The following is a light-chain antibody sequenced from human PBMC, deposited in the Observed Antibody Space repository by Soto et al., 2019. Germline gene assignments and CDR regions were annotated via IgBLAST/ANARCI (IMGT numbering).Light chain of an antibody. Sequence: EIVLTQSPGTLSLSPGERATLSCRASHSVSSSYLAWYQQKRGQAPRLLISGASSRATGIPDRFSGSGSWTDFTLTISRLEPEDFEVYYCQLCCTSPPGGYTFGQGTKIEIK. CDR1: HSVSSSY. V-gene: IGKV3-20*01. CDR3: QLCCTSPPGGYT. CDR2: GAS. J-gene: IGKJ2*01.